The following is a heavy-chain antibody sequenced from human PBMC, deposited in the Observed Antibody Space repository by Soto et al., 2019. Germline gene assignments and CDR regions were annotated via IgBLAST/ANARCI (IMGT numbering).Heavy chain of an antibody. V-gene: IGHV3-66*01. CDR3: ARVPSSSYHYFDY. J-gene: IGHJ4*02. Sequence: LGGSLRLSCAASGFTVSSYYISWVRQSPGKGLEWVSVIYSAGSADFADSVKGRFTISRDNSKNTLYLQMSSLRAEDTAVYYCARVPSSSYHYFDYWGQGALVTVSS. CDR1: GFTVSSYY. CDR2: IYSAGSA. D-gene: IGHD2-2*01.